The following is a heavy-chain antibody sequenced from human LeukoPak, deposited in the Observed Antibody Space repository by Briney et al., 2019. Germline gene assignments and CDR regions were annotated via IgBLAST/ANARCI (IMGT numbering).Heavy chain of an antibody. D-gene: IGHD3-10*01. CDR1: GGSFSGYY. Sequence: SETLSLTCAVYGGSFSGYYWSWIRQPPGKGLEWIGEINHSGSTNYNPSLKSRVTISVDTSKNQFSLRLSSVTAADTAVYYCARGPPRITMVRGVINYFGYWGQGTLVTVSS. CDR3: ARGPPRITMVRGVINYFGY. CDR2: INHSGST. V-gene: IGHV4-34*01. J-gene: IGHJ4*02.